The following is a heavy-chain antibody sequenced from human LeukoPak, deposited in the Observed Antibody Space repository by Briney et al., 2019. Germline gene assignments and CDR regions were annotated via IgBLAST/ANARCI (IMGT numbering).Heavy chain of an antibody. J-gene: IGHJ5*02. CDR2: INYSGST. D-gene: IGHD3-9*01. CDR1: GGSFSGHY. CDR3: ARGQYYDVLTGNYKNWFDP. Sequence: SETLSLTCVVYGGSFSGHYWSRIRQPPGMGLEWIGEINYSGSTNYNPSLKSRVTISGDTSKNQFSLKLSSVTAADTAVYYCARGQYYDVLTGNYKNWFDPWGQGTLVTVSS. V-gene: IGHV4-34*01.